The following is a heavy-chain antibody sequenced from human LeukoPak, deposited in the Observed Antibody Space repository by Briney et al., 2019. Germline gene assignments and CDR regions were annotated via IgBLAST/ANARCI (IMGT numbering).Heavy chain of an antibody. Sequence: GRSLRLSCAASGFTLSRYGMHWVRQAAGKGREWGEVISYDGSNKYYADSVKGRFTISRDNSNNTLYLQMNSLRAEDTAVYYCAKDSSSWYSSVYFDYWGQGTLVTVSS. CDR1: GFTLSRYG. D-gene: IGHD6-13*01. V-gene: IGHV3-30*18. CDR2: ISYDGSNK. J-gene: IGHJ4*02. CDR3: AKDSSSWYSSVYFDY.